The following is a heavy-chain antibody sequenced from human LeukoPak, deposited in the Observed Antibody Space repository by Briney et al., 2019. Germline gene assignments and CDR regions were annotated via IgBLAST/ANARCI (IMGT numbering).Heavy chain of an antibody. D-gene: IGHD3-9*01. CDR1: GYTFTSYG. CDR2: ISAYNGNT. J-gene: IGHJ4*02. Sequence: ASVKVSCKASGYTFTSYGISWVRQAPGQGLEWMGWISAYNGNTNYAQKLQGRVTMTTDTSTSTAYMELRSLGSDDTAVYYCARVPRRYDILTGYYGGTSFDYWGQGTLVTVSS. CDR3: ARVPRRYDILTGYYGGTSFDY. V-gene: IGHV1-18*01.